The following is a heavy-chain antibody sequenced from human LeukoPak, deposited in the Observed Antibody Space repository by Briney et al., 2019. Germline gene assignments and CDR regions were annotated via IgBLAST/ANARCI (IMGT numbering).Heavy chain of an antibody. D-gene: IGHD1-26*01. CDR1: GFSFTTHV. V-gene: IGHV3-23*01. J-gene: IGHJ4*02. CDR3: ARASGKAFDY. Sequence: GGSLRLSCAASGFSFTTHVMNWVRQAPGQGLEWVSAISGAGSGTDYADSVKGRFTISRDNSKNTLYVQMNGLRAEDTAVYYCARASGKAFDYWGQGTLVTVSS. CDR2: ISGAGSGT.